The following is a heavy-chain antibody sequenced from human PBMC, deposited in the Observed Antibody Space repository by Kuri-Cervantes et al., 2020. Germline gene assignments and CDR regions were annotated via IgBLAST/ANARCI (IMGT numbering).Heavy chain of an antibody. CDR1: GFTFSSYW. V-gene: IGHV3-7*01. Sequence: GESLKISCVASGFTFSSYWIHWVRQAPGKGLEWVANIKQDGSEKYYVDSVKGRFTISRDNAKNSVHLQMNSLRGEDTAVYYCTTFEKWGQGTLVTVSS. CDR3: TTFEK. D-gene: IGHD1-14*01. CDR2: IKQDGSEK. J-gene: IGHJ4*02.